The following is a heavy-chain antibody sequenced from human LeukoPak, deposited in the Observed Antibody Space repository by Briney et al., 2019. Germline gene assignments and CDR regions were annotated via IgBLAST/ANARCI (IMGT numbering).Heavy chain of an antibody. J-gene: IGHJ4*02. Sequence: SETLSLTCAVYGGSFSGYYWSWIRQPPGKGLEWIGEINHSGSTNYNPSLRSRVTISVDTSKNQFSLKLSSVTAADTAVYYCARDFRYNSGHRSFDYWGQGTLVTVSS. D-gene: IGHD6-19*01. CDR3: ARDFRYNSGHRSFDY. CDR2: INHSGST. V-gene: IGHV4-34*01. CDR1: GGSFSGYY.